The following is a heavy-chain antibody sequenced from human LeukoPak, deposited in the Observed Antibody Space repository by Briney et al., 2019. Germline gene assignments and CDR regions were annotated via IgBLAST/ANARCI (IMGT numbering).Heavy chain of an antibody. Sequence: GASVTVSCKASGYTFTGYYMHWVRQAPGQGLEWMGWINPNSGGTNYAQKFQGRVTMTRDTSISTAYMELSRLRSDDTAVYYCARGVVPAAYYYYYGMDVWGQGTTVTVSS. CDR1: GYTFTGYY. J-gene: IGHJ6*02. V-gene: IGHV1-2*02. CDR2: INPNSGGT. D-gene: IGHD2-2*01. CDR3: ARGVVPAAYYYYYGMDV.